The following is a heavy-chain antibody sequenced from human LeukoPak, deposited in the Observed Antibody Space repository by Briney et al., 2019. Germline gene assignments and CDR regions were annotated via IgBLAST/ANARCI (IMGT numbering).Heavy chain of an antibody. Sequence: GGSLRLSCAASGFTFSSYAMSWVRQAPGKGLEWVSDISGSGGSTYYADSVKGRFTISRDNSKNTLYLQMNSLRAEDTAVYYCAKDRRIAVAGSDYWGQGTLVTVSS. CDR3: AKDRRIAVAGSDY. V-gene: IGHV3-23*01. J-gene: IGHJ4*02. CDR2: ISGSGGST. D-gene: IGHD6-19*01. CDR1: GFTFSSYA.